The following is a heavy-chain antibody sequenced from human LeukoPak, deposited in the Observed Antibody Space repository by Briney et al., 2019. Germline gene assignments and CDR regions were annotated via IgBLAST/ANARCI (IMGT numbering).Heavy chain of an antibody. CDR2: ISFDGTNK. J-gene: IGHJ4*02. CDR1: GVTLSNYA. D-gene: IGHD4-17*01. Sequence: PGRSLRLSCTASGVTLSNYALHWVRRPPGRGLEWVAVISFDGTNKYYGDSVEGRFSVSRDNSKNTLYLQMNSLRPDDTAMYYCATDYGVYEPIDYWGQGTLVTVSS. CDR3: ATDYGVYEPIDY. V-gene: IGHV3-30*04.